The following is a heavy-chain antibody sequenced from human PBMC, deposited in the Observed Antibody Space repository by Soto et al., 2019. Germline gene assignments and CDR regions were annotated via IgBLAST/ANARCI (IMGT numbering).Heavy chain of an antibody. CDR3: ARDYTGTKVYFDY. CDR1: GGSISSYY. D-gene: IGHD1-7*01. CDR2: IYYSGST. V-gene: IGHV4-59*01. Sequence: SETLSLTCTVSGGSISSYYWSWIRQPPGKGLEWIGYIYYSGSTNYNPSLKSGVTISVDTSKNQFSLKLSSVTAADTAVYYCARDYTGTKVYFDYWGQGTLVTVSS. J-gene: IGHJ4*02.